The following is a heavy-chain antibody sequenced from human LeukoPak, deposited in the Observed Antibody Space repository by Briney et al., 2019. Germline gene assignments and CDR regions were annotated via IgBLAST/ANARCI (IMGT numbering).Heavy chain of an antibody. CDR1: GFTFSSYA. J-gene: IGHJ4*02. V-gene: IGHV3-23*01. CDR2: ISGSGGST. CDR3: AYPSGWFGEFLDY. D-gene: IGHD3-10*01. Sequence: GGPLRLSCAASGFTFSSYAMSWVRQAPGKGLEWVSAISGSGGSTYYADSVKGRFTISRDNSKNTLYLQMNSLRAEDTAVYYCAYPSGWFGEFLDYWGQGTLVTVSS.